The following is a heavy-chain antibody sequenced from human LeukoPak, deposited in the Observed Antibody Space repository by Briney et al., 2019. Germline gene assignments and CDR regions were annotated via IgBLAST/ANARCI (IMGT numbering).Heavy chain of an antibody. Sequence: GGSLRLSCAAFGFTVSSNYMSWVRQAPGKGLEWVSVIHTGGSTYYADSVKGRFTISRDTSNNTLYLQMNSLRAEDTAVYYCAREGKWLQLRYFDYWGQGTLVTVSS. CDR2: IHTGGST. J-gene: IGHJ4*02. CDR1: GFTVSSNY. CDR3: AREGKWLQLRYFDY. D-gene: IGHD5-24*01. V-gene: IGHV3-53*01.